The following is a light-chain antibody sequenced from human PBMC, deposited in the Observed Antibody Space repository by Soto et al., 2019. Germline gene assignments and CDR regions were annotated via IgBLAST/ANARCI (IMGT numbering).Light chain of an antibody. CDR2: GTF. CDR1: RSVTND. V-gene: IGKV3-15*01. Sequence: EIVLTQSPATLSVSPGGSATLSCRASRSVTNDLAWYQQRPGQAPRLLIYGTFKRATGVPARFSGSGSGTQFTLTISSLGSEDFAVYYCQQYSDLETFGGGTKVDIK. J-gene: IGKJ4*01. CDR3: QQYSDLET.